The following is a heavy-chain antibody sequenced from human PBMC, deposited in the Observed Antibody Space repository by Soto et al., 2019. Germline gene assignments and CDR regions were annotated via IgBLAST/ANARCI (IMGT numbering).Heavy chain of an antibody. Sequence: GGSLRLCCAAAGFDFEDFAMHWVRQAPGKGLEWVSLINSDGTDSYYMDSVRGRFTISRDNGKNSLYLQMDRLRPEDTAFYFCAKALYYYDSSPLDHWGQGTLVTV. J-gene: IGHJ4*02. CDR2: INSDGTDS. CDR1: GFDFEDFA. CDR3: AKALYYYDSSPLDH. D-gene: IGHD3-22*01. V-gene: IGHV3-43D*04.